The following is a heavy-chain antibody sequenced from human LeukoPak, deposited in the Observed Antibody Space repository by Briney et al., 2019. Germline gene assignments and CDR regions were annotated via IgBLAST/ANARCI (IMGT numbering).Heavy chain of an antibody. CDR2: INTNTGNP. D-gene: IGHD6-13*01. V-gene: IGHV7-4-1*02. CDR3: ARRSEIGYSSSWYNY. J-gene: IGHJ4*02. CDR1: GYTFISYA. Sequence: ASVKVSCKASGYTFISYAMNWVRQAPGQGLEWMGWINTNTGNPTYAQGFTGRFVFSLDTSVSTAYLQISSLKAEDTAVYYCARRSEIGYSSSWYNYWGQGTLVTVSS.